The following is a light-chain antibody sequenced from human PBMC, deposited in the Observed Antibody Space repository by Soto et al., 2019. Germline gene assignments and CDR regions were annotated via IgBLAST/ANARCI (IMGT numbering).Light chain of an antibody. Sequence: DIQMTQSPSSLSASVGDRFTITCQASQDITNYLNWYQQKPGKAPRLLLYDASSLETGVPSRFSGSGSGTDFTLTISSLQPEDFATYYCQQLHSYPLTFGQGTRLEI. CDR2: DAS. CDR1: QDITNY. CDR3: QQLHSYPLT. J-gene: IGKJ5*01. V-gene: IGKV1-33*01.